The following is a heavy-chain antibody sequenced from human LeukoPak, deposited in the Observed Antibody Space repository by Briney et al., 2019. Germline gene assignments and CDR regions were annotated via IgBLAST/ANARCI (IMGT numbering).Heavy chain of an antibody. CDR3: AKATHGPRHSFKLQRPGPYTKPDYYYYGMDV. Sequence: PGGSLRLSCAASGFTFSSYGMHWVRQAPGKGLEWVAVISYDGSNKYYADSVKGRFTISRDNSKNTLYLQMNSLRAEDTAVYYCAKATHGPRHSFKLQRPGPYTKPDYYYYGMDVWGQGTTVTVSS. V-gene: IGHV3-30*18. J-gene: IGHJ6*02. CDR1: GFTFSSYG. D-gene: IGHD4-23*01. CDR2: ISYDGSNK.